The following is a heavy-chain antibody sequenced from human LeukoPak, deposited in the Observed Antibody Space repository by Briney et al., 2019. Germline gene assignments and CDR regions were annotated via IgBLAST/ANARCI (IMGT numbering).Heavy chain of an antibody. J-gene: IGHJ6*03. CDR3: ARGRELVVVVDATGYYYYYMDV. CDR1: GYTFTGYY. V-gene: IGHV1-2*02. D-gene: IGHD2-15*01. Sequence: ASVKVSCKASGYTFTGYYMHWVRQAPGQGLEWMGWINPNSGGTNYAQKFQGRVTMTRDTSISTAYMELSRLRSDDTAVYYCARGRELVVVVDATGYYYYYMDVWGKGTTVTVSS. CDR2: INPNSGGT.